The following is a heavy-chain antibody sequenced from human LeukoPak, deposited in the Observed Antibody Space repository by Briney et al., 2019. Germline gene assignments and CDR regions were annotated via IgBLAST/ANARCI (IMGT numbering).Heavy chain of an antibody. CDR3: AKDLYSNYGGL. J-gene: IGHJ4*02. CDR2: ISGSTSYI. CDR1: GFTFSNYS. V-gene: IGHV3-21*01. Sequence: GGSLRLSCAASGFTFSNYSMNWVRQAPGKGLEWVSSISGSTSYIYYADSVKGRFTISRDNAKNSLYLQMNSLRAEDTAAYYCAKDLYSNYGGLWGQGTLVTVSS. D-gene: IGHD4-11*01.